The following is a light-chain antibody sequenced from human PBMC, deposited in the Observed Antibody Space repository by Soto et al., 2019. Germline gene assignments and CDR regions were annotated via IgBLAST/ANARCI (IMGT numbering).Light chain of an antibody. J-gene: IGLJ1*01. V-gene: IGLV2-14*01. CDR3: SSYTSSSSYV. CDR1: SSDVGGYNY. Sequence: QSALTQPASVYGSPGQSITISCTGTSSDVGGYNYVSWYQQHPGKAPKLMIYDVSNRPSGVSNRCSGSKSGNTASLTISGLQAEDEAYYYCSSYTSSSSYVFVTGTKVTVL. CDR2: DVS.